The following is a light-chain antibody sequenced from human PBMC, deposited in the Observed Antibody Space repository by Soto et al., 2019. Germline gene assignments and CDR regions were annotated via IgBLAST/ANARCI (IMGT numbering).Light chain of an antibody. CDR3: QQYHSYSFT. Sequence: DIQSTPSPSSPSASVGNSGTNTYRVSQIITYWLAWYQQKPGRAPMLLIYDVFNLQSGVPSRCNGSGSGTEFTLTISSLQPDDSASYYCQQYHSYSFTFGQGTKVDIK. J-gene: IGKJ2*01. V-gene: IGKV1-5*01. CDR2: DVF. CDR1: QIITYW.